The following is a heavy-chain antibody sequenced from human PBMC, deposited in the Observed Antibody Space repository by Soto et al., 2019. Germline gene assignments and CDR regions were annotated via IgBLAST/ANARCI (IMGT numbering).Heavy chain of an antibody. CDR3: ARQIPAISISDH. CDR2: IYYSGST. V-gene: IGHV4-39*01. D-gene: IGHD3-3*01. J-gene: IGHJ4*02. CDR1: GGSISSSSYY. Sequence: QLQLQESGPGLVKPSETLSLTCTVSGGSISSSSYYWGWIRQPPGKGLEWIGSIYYSGSTYYNPSLKSRVTISVDTSKNQFSLKLRSVTAADPAVYYCARQIPAISISDHWGQGTLVTVSS.